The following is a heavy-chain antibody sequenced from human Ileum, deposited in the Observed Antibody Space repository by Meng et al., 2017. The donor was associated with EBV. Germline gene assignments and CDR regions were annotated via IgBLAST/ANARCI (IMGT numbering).Heavy chain of an antibody. V-gene: IGHV4-30-4*01. CDR3: ARGGDTSGYSLDY. Sequence: QVQLQASGPGLVKPSQTLSLTCAVSGGSSSSGGYYWSWIRQPPGKGLEWIGYIYKSGSTYYNPSLTSRVTISVDTSKNQFFLKLGSVTAADTGVYYCARGGDTSGYSLDYWGQGILVTVSS. CDR2: IYKSGST. CDR1: GGSSSSGGYY. J-gene: IGHJ4*02. D-gene: IGHD3-22*01.